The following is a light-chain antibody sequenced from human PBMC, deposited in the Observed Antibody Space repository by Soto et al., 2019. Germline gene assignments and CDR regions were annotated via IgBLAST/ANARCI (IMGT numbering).Light chain of an antibody. J-gene: IGKJ5*01. CDR3: QQRSNWPPIT. CDR1: QSVSSY. Sequence: EIVLTQSPATLSLSPGERATLSCRASQSVSSYFAWYQQKTGQAPRLLIYDASNRATGIPARFSGSGSGTGFTLTISSLEPEDFAVYYCQQRSNWPPITFGQETRLEIK. V-gene: IGKV3-11*01. CDR2: DAS.